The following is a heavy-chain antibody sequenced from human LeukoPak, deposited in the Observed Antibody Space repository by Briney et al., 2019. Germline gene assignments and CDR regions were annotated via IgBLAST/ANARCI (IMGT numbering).Heavy chain of an antibody. J-gene: IGHJ4*02. Sequence: GSLRLSCAASGFTFSSYAMHWVRQAPGKGLEWVAVISYDGSNKYYADSVKGRFTISRDNSKNTLYLQMNSLRAEDTAVYYCAKGLLSYWGQGTLVTVSS. CDR3: AKGLLSY. V-gene: IGHV3-30*04. D-gene: IGHD2/OR15-2a*01. CDR1: GFTFSSYA. CDR2: ISYDGSNK.